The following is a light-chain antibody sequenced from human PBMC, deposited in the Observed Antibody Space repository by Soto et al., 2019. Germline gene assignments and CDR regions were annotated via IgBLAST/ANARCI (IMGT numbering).Light chain of an antibody. CDR3: FSYAGNSIGV. J-gene: IGLJ3*02. CDR2: GVT. Sequence: QSALTQPASVSGSPGQSITIPCTGSRSDIGSYNNVAWYQKHPGKAPRVMIFGVTKRPSGISDRFFGSKSGSTASLTISGLQAEDEADYFCFSYAGNSIGVFGGGTKVTVL. CDR1: RSDIGSYNN. V-gene: IGLV2-23*02.